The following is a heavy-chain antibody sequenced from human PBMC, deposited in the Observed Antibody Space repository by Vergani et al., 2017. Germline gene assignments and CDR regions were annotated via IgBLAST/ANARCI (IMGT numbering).Heavy chain of an antibody. J-gene: IGHJ3*02. Sequence: SLLLSFSSSFFPFLSSSLLFLLPSPCPVLACFSSLSRSGSTIYYADSVKGRFTISRDNAKNSLYLQMNSLRAEDTAVYYCAREGGGNDAFDIWGQGTMVTVSS. V-gene: IGHV3-11*01. CDR2: LSRSGSTI. D-gene: IGHD4-23*01. CDR3: AREGGGNDAFDI. CDR1: FFPFLSSS.